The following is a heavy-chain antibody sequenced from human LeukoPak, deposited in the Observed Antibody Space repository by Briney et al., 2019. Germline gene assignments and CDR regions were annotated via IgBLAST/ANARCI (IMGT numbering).Heavy chain of an antibody. CDR1: GFTFSSSE. Sequence: GGSLRLACAASGFTFSSSEMNWVRQAPGKGLEWLSYISSSGSTIYYADSVKGRFTISRDNAKNALYLQMNSLRAEDTGVYFCARGQTLTFWGQGTLVTVSS. CDR2: ISSSGSTI. V-gene: IGHV3-48*03. J-gene: IGHJ4*02. CDR3: ARGQTLTF.